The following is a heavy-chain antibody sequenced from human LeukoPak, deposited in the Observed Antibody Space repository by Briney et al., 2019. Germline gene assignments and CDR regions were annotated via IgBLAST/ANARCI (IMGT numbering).Heavy chain of an antibody. CDR2: INPNSGGT. Sequence: ASVKVSCKSSGYTFTGYYTHWVRQAPGQGLEWMGWINPNSGGTKYAQKFQGRVTMTRDTSISTAYMELSRLRSDDTAVYYCARLTTVEERVDYWGQGTLVTVSS. CDR1: GYTFTGYY. CDR3: ARLTTVEERVDY. V-gene: IGHV1-2*02. D-gene: IGHD4-23*01. J-gene: IGHJ4*02.